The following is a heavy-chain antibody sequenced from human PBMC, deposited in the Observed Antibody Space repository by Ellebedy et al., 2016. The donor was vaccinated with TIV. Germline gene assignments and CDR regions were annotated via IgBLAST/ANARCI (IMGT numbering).Heavy chain of an antibody. CDR1: GFPFSSYA. Sequence: GESLKISCAASGFPFSSYAMSWVRPAPGKGLEWVSAISGSGGSTYYADSVKGRFTISRDNSKNTLYLQMNSLRAEDTAVYYCAKDHPTYSYGYYYFDYWGQGTLVTVSS. CDR2: ISGSGGST. CDR3: AKDHPTYSYGYYYFDY. D-gene: IGHD5-18*01. V-gene: IGHV3-23*01. J-gene: IGHJ4*02.